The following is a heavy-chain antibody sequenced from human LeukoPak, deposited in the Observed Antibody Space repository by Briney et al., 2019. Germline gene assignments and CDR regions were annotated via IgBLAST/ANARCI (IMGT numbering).Heavy chain of an antibody. CDR1: GGSFSGYY. D-gene: IGHD3-22*01. CDR2: INHSGST. J-gene: IGHJ3*02. CDR3: ARGLTGGYYFDVFDI. V-gene: IGHV4-34*01. Sequence: KTSETLSLTCAVYGGSFSGYYWSWIRQPPGKGLEWIGEINHSGSTNYNPSLKSRVTISVDTSKNQFSLKLSSVTAADTAVYYCARGLTGGYYFDVFDIWGQGTMVTVSS.